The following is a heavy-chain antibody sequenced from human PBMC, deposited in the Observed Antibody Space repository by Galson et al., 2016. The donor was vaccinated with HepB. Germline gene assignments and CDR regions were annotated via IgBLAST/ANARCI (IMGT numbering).Heavy chain of an antibody. CDR2: ITWNSVTI. V-gene: IGHV3-9*01. CDR3: VKDATNHFCPATTCYSWGGWFDP. J-gene: IGHJ5*02. D-gene: IGHD2-2*02. CDR1: GFTFDDYA. Sequence: SLRLSCAASGFTFDDYAMHWVRQAPGKGLEWVSGITWNSVTIGYADSVKGRFTISRDNAKNSLYLQMNSLRAEDTALYYCVKDATNHFCPATTCYSWGGWFDPWGQGTLVTVSS.